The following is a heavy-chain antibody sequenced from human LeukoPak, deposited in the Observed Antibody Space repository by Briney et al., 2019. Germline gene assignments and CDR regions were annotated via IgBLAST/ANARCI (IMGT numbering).Heavy chain of an antibody. Sequence: ASVKVSCKASGYTFNSYYMRWVRQAPGQGLEWMGIINPSGDFTSYAQKFQGRVTMTKDTSTSTVYMELSSLRSGDTAVFYCAGDAMTSVTTSPYYFDYWGQGTLVTVSS. CDR1: GYTFNSYY. CDR2: INPSGDFT. D-gene: IGHD4-17*01. CDR3: AGDAMTSVTTSPYYFDY. J-gene: IGHJ4*02. V-gene: IGHV1-46*02.